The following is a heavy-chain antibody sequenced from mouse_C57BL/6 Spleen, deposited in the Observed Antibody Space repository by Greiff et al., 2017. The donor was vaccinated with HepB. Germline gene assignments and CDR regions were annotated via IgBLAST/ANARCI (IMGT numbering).Heavy chain of an antibody. J-gene: IGHJ2*01. V-gene: IGHV5-9*01. D-gene: IGHD1-1*01. Sequence: EVQGVESGGGLVKPGGSLKLSCAASGFTFSSYTMSWVRQTPEKRLEWVATISGGGGNTYYPDSVKGRFTISRDNAKNTLYQQMSSLRSEDTALYYCARRGSSPYFDYWGQGTTLTVSS. CDR3: ARRGSSPYFDY. CDR2: ISGGGGNT. CDR1: GFTFSSYT.